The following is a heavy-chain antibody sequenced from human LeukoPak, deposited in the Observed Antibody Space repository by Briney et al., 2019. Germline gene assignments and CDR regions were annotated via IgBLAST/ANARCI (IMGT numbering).Heavy chain of an antibody. CDR1: GGTFSSYA. J-gene: IGHJ5*02. CDR2: IIPVFGTA. D-gene: IGHD6-6*01. CDR3: ARDHSSSGEGNWFDP. Sequence: SVKVSCKASGGTFSSYAISWVRQAPGQGLEWMGRIIPVFGTANYAQKFQGRVTITTDESTSTAYMELSSLRSEDTAVYYCARDHSSSGEGNWFDPWGQGTLATVSS. V-gene: IGHV1-69*05.